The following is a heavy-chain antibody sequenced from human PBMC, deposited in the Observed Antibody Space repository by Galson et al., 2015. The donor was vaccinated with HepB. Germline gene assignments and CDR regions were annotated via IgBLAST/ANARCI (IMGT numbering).Heavy chain of an antibody. D-gene: IGHD3-22*01. CDR3: ARAANYYDSSGYYWGFNY. J-gene: IGHJ4*02. CDR1: GGTFSSYA. CDR2: IIPIFGTT. V-gene: IGHV1-69*13. Sequence: SVKVSCKASGGTFSSYAISWVRQAPGQGLEWMGGIIPIFGTTNYAQKFQGRVTITADESTSTAYMELSSLRSEDTAVYYCARAANYYDSSGYYWGFNYWGQGTLVTVSS.